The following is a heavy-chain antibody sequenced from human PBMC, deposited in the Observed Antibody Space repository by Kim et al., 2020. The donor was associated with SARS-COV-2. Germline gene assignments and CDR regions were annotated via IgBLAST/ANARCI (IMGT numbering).Heavy chain of an antibody. D-gene: IGHD3-3*01. V-gene: IGHV3-23*01. CDR1: GFTFSSYA. CDR3: AKDLKYNDFWSGYSGCWFDP. Sequence: GGSLRLSCAASGFTFSSYAMSWVRQAPGKGLEWVSAISGSGGSTYYADSVKGRFTISRDNSKNTLYLQMNSLRAEDTAVYYCAKDLKYNDFWSGYSGCWFDPWGQGTLVTVSS. CDR2: ISGSGGST. J-gene: IGHJ5*02.